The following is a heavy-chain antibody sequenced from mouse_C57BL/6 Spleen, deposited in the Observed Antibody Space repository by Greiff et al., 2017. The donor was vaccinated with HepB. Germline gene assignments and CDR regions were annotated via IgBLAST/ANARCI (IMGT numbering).Heavy chain of an antibody. V-gene: IGHV1-52*01. CDR2: IDPSDSET. D-gene: IGHD1-1*01. CDR1: GYTFTSYW. CDR3: AREDYYGSSSDFDY. J-gene: IGHJ2*01. Sequence: QVQLQQPGAELVRPGSSVKLSCKASGYTFTSYWMHWVKQRPIQGLEWIGNIDPSDSETHYNQKFKDKATLTVDKSSSTAYMQLSSLTSEDSAVYFWAREDYYGSSSDFDYWGQGTTLTVSS.